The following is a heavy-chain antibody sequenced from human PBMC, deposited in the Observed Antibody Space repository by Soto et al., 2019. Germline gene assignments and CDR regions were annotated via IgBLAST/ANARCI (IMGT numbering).Heavy chain of an antibody. CDR3: AKEGPPDIAWFDP. J-gene: IGHJ5*02. D-gene: IGHD2-15*01. CDR1: GGTFSIYT. CDR2: GSA. V-gene: IGHV1-69*01. Sequence: QVQLVQSGAAVKKPGSSVKVSCKASGGTFSIYTISWVRQAPGQGLEWMGGSANTAQKFQGRLTVTADESTSTVYLELSSLTSKDTAVYYCAKEGPPDIAWFDPWGQGTLVSVSS.